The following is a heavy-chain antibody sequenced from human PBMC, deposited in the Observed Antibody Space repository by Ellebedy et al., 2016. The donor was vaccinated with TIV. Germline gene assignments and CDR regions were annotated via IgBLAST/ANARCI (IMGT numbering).Heavy chain of an antibody. V-gene: IGHV3-48*02. D-gene: IGHD2/OR15-2a*01. J-gene: IGHJ3*02. CDR3: ARDLSYAFDI. Sequence: GESLKISCAASGFTFSSYSMNWVRQAPGKGLEWLSYISTSSSTMYYADSVKGRFTISRDNAKNSLYLQMNSLRDEDTAVYYCARDLSYAFDIWGQGTMITVSS. CDR2: ISTSSSTM. CDR1: GFTFSSYS.